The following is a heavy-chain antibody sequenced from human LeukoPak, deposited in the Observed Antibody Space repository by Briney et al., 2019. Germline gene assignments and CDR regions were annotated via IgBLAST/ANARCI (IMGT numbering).Heavy chain of an antibody. CDR1: VFTFSIFA. Sequence: GRCLRLSCAISVFTFSIFAASGVPGAPGKGLEWGLGISGSAGSPHYADPVKGRFTISRDNSQNTLYLQMNSLRAEGSALYYCAKDREPGYSSVCGDYWGERTLVTVSS. J-gene: IGHJ4*02. D-gene: IGHD6-25*01. CDR2: ISGSAGSP. CDR3: AKDREPGYSSVCGDY. V-gene: IGHV3-23*01.